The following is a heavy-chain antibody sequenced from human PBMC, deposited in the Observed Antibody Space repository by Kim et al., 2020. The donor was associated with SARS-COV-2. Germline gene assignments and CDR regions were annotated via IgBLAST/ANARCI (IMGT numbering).Heavy chain of an antibody. V-gene: IGHV4-4*02. CDR1: GGSISSSNW. D-gene: IGHD3-22*01. J-gene: IGHJ4*02. Sequence: SETLSLTCAVSGGSISSSNWWSWVRQPPGKGLEWIGEIYHSGSTNYNPSLKSRVTISVDKSKNQFSLKLSSVTAADTAVYYCASFADYYDSSGYYSWGQGTLVPVSS. CDR2: IYHSGST. CDR3: ASFADYYDSSGYYS.